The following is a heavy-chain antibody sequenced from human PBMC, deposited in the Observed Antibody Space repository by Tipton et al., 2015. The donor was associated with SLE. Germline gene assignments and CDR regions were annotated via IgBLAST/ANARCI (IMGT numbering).Heavy chain of an antibody. CDR1: GFTFSTSA. Sequence: SLRLSCAASGFTFSTSAMHWVRQAPGKGLGWVAGIWYDGSNKFYAESVKGRFTISRDNSKNTVSLQMNSLRVEDTAVYFCARGRGGEFLDYWGQGTLVTVSS. CDR2: IWYDGSNK. J-gene: IGHJ4*02. D-gene: IGHD3-16*01. CDR3: ARGRGGEFLDY. V-gene: IGHV3-33*01.